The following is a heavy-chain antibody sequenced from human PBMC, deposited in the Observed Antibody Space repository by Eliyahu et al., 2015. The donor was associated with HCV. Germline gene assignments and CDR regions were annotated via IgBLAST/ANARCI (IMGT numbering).Heavy chain of an antibody. CDR1: GFSFEXYA. V-gene: IGHV3-23*01. D-gene: IGHD3-10*01. CDR3: AKVTMVRGVIITGYFQH. Sequence: EVQLLGSGGGLVQPGGSLRLSCAASGFSFEXYALSGVRQAPGKGLEWVSSIIGSGGTTFYADSVKGRFTISRDNSKTTLYLQMNSLRAEDTAVYYCAKVTMVRGVIITGYFQHWGQGPRSPSPQ. CDR2: IIGSGGTT. J-gene: IGHJ1*01.